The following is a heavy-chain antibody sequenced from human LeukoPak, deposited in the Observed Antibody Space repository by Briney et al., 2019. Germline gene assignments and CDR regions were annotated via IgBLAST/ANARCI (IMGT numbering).Heavy chain of an antibody. V-gene: IGHV3-21*01. CDR3: ARGEYSSGWYNYGMDV. CDR2: ISSGRPYI. CDR1: GFTFTRYW. J-gene: IGHJ6*02. Sequence: GGSLRLSCAASGFTFTRYWMSWVRQAPGKGLEWVSSISSGRPYIHYADSVKGRFTISRDNANNPLYLQMDSLTAEDTAVYYCARGEYSSGWYNYGMDVWGQGTTVTVSS. D-gene: IGHD6-19*01.